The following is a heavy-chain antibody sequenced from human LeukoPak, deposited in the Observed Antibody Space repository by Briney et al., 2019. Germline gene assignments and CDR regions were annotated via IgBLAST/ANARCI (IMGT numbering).Heavy chain of an antibody. CDR2: ISSSSSYI. D-gene: IGHD3-3*01. CDR1: GFTFSSYS. CDR3: ARADTIFGVVIDY. Sequence: PGGSLRLSCAASGFTFSSYSMNWVRQAPGKRLEWVSSISSSSSYIYYADSVKGRFTISRDNAKNSLYLQMNSLRAEDTAVYYCARADTIFGVVIDYWGQGTLVTVSS. J-gene: IGHJ4*02. V-gene: IGHV3-21*01.